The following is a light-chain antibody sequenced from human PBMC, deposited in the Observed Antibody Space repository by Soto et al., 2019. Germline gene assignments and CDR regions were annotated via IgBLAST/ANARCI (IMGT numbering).Light chain of an antibody. CDR1: QTISSW. CDR3: QHYNSYSEA. J-gene: IGKJ1*01. V-gene: IGKV1-5*03. Sequence: IQMTQSPSTLSGSVGDRVTITCRASQTISSWLAWYQQKPGKAPKLLIYKASTLKSGVPSRFSGSGSGTEFTLTISSLQPDDFATXYCQHYNSYSEAFGQGTKVDIK. CDR2: KAS.